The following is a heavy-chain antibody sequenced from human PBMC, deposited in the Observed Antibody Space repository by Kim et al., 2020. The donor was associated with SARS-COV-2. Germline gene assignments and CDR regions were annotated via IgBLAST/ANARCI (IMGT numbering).Heavy chain of an antibody. J-gene: IGHJ6*02. CDR1: GYTFTSYY. CDR3: ARDQPYYDFWSGPPGYGMEV. CDR2: INPSGGST. D-gene: IGHD3-3*01. Sequence: ASVKVSCKASGYTFTSYYMHWVRQAPGQGLEWMGIINPSGGSTSYAQKFQGRVTRTRDTSTSTVYMELSSLRSEDTAVYYCARDQPYYDFWSGPPGYGMEVWDQGSTVTVSS. V-gene: IGHV1-46*01.